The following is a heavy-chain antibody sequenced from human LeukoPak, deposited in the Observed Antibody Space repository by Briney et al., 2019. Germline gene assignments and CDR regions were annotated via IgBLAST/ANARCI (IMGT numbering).Heavy chain of an antibody. D-gene: IGHD5-12*01. CDR3: ARDGDISY. CDR2: ISGGGGAT. Sequence: GGSLRLSCAASGFTFSSYAMSWVRQAPGKGLEWVSAISGGGGATFYADSVKGRFTISRDNSKNTLYLQMNSLRAEDTAVYYCARDGDISYWGQGTLVTVSS. J-gene: IGHJ4*02. CDR1: GFTFSSYA. V-gene: IGHV3-23*01.